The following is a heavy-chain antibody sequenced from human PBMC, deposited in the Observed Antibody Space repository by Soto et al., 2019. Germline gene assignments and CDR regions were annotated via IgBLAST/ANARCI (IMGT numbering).Heavy chain of an antibody. CDR2: ISGSGGST. Sequence: PGGSLRLSCAASGFTFSSYAMSWVRQAPGKGLEWVSAISGSGGSTYYADSVKGRFTISRDNSKNTLYLQMNSLRAEDTAVYYCATKTGRIEYYYGLGFGWGKGTTVTVSS. V-gene: IGHV3-23*01. CDR1: GFTFSSYA. J-gene: IGHJ6*04. D-gene: IGHD3-10*01. CDR3: ATKTGRIEYYYGLGFG.